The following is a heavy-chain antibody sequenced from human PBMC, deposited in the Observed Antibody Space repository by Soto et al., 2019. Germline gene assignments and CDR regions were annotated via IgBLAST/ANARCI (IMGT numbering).Heavy chain of an antibody. Sequence: GGSLRLSCAASGFTFSSYAMSWVRQARGKGLEWFSAISGSGGSTYYADSVKGRFTISRGNSKNTLYLQMNSLRAEDTAVYYCAKDTTTNIFGAFDIWGQGTMVTVSS. V-gene: IGHV3-23*01. D-gene: IGHD3-3*02. CDR1: GFTFSSYA. J-gene: IGHJ3*02. CDR2: ISGSGGST. CDR3: AKDTTTNIFGAFDI.